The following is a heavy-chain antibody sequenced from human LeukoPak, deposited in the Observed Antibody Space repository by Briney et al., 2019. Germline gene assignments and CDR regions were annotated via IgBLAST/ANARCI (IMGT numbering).Heavy chain of an antibody. Sequence: ASVKVSCKASGYTFTGYYMHWVRQAPGQGLEWMGWINSISGGTHYAQKFQGRVTMTRDTSTSTVYMELSSLRSEDTAVYYCARDVLGDIVVVPAISPYFDYWGQGTLVTVSS. J-gene: IGHJ4*02. CDR2: INSISGGT. V-gene: IGHV1-2*02. CDR1: GYTFTGYY. D-gene: IGHD2-2*01. CDR3: ARDVLGDIVVVPAISPYFDY.